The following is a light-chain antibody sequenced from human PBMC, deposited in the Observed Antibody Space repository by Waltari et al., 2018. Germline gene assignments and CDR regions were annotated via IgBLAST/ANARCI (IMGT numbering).Light chain of an antibody. CDR2: KDT. Sequence: SSELTQPPSVSVSPGQTASITCSADALPKQYGYWYQQKPGQDPVLVISKDTERPSGIPERFSGSSSGTTVTLTISGVQAEDEADYYCQSADSSGTYVVFGAGTKLTVL. V-gene: IGLV3-25*03. CDR3: QSADSSGTYVV. J-gene: IGLJ2*01. CDR1: ALPKQY.